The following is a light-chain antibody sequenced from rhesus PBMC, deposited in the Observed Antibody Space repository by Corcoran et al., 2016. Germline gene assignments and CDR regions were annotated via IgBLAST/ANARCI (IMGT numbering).Light chain of an antibody. CDR1: ENVNNY. CDR3: QHNYGTPFT. Sequence: DIQMTQSPSSLSASVGDRVTITCRTSENVNNYLNGYQQKPGKAPKLLIYKASTLESGVPTRFSGRGSGTDYTFTISSLQSEDVATFYCQHNYGTPFTFGPWTKLAIK. CDR2: KAS. J-gene: IGKJ3*01. V-gene: IGKV1-74*01.